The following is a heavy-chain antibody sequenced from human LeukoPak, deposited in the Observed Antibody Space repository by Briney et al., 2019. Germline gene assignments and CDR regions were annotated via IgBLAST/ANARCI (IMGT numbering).Heavy chain of an antibody. Sequence: PSETLSLTCTVSGGSISSYYWSWIRQPPGKGLEWIGYISYSGTPTYNPSLRGRVTISLDTSKTHFSLRLSSVTAADTAMYYCARQRTAPPIYEYYGMDVWGQGTTVTVSS. V-gene: IGHV4-59*08. J-gene: IGHJ6*02. CDR3: ARQRTAPPIYEYYGMDV. CDR1: GGSISSYY. D-gene: IGHD3-9*01. CDR2: ISYSGTP.